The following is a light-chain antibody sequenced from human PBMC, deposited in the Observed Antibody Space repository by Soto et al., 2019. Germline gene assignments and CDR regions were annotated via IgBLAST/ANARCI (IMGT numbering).Light chain of an antibody. V-gene: IGLV4-60*02. CDR2: LEGSGSY. CDR3: ETWDSNTYV. CDR1: SGHSSYI. J-gene: IGLJ1*01. Sequence: QLVLTQSSSASASLGSSVSLTCTLSSGHSSYIIAWHQQQPGKAPRYLMKLEGSGSYNKGSGVPDRFSGSSSGADRYLTIPNLQFEDEADYYCETWDSNTYVFGTGTKVTVL.